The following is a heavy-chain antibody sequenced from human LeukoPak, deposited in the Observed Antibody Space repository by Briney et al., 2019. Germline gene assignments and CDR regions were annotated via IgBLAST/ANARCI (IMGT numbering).Heavy chain of an antibody. D-gene: IGHD6-19*01. V-gene: IGHV3-23*01. CDR1: GFTFSSYA. J-gene: IGHJ2*01. CDR3: AKDPGGSGWYFHL. CDR2: ISGSGGST. Sequence: GGSLRLSCAASGFTFSSYAMSWVRQAPGKGLEWVSAISGSGGSTYYADSVKGRFTISRDNSKNTLYLQMNSPRAGDTAVYYCAKDPGGSGWYFHLWGRGTLVTVSS.